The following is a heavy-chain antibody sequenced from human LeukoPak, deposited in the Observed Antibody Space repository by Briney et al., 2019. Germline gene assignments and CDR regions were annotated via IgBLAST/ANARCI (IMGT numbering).Heavy chain of an antibody. D-gene: IGHD2-21*02. CDR1: GGSISSGGYY. J-gene: IGHJ4*02. CDR2: IYHSGST. Sequence: SSETLSLTCAVSGGSISSGGYYWSWIRQPPGKGLEWIVYIYHSGSTYYNPSLKSRVTISVDRSKNQFSLKLSSVTAADTAVYYCARGGTSVVTLYWGQGTLVTVSS. V-gene: IGHV4-30-2*01. CDR3: ARGGTSVVTLY.